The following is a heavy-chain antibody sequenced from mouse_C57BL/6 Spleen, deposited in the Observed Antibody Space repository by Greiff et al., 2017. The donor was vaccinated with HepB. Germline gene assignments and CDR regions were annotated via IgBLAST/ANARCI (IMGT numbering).Heavy chain of an antibody. CDR2: IHPNSGST. D-gene: IGHD1-1*01. J-gene: IGHJ2*01. Sequence: QVQLQQPGAELVKPGASVKLSCKASGYTFTSYWMHWVKQRPGQGLEWIGMIHPNSGSTNYNEKFKSKATLTVDKSSSTAYMQLSSLTSEDSAVYYCASGIITTVVAGDYFDYWGQGTTLTVSS. V-gene: IGHV1-64*01. CDR1: GYTFTSYW. CDR3: ASGIITTVVAGDYFDY.